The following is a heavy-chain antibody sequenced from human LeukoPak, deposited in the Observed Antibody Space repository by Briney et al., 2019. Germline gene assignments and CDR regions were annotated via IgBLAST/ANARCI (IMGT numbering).Heavy chain of an antibody. V-gene: IGHV1-69*13. J-gene: IGHJ6*03. Sequence: SVKVSCKASGGTFSNYGISWVRQAPGQGLEWMGGIIPIFDTANYVQKFQGRVTITADESTTTAYMELSSLRAEDTAVYYCAREYYFYHMDGWGEGTTVTVSS. CDR2: IIPIFDTA. CDR1: GGTFSNYG. CDR3: AREYYFYHMDG.